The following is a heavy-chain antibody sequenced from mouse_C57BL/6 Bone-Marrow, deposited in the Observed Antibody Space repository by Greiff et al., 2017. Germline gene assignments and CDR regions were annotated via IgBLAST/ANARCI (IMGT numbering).Heavy chain of an antibody. V-gene: IGHV5-12*01. Sequence: EVKLVESGGGLVQPGGSLKLSCAASGFTFSDYYMYWVRQTPEKRLEWVAYISNGGGSTYYPDTVKGRFTISRANAKNTLDRQMSRLKSEDTAMYYCARQVYYGSSYRWYFDVWGTGTTVTVSS. D-gene: IGHD1-1*01. CDR3: ARQVYYGSSYRWYFDV. CDR2: ISNGGGST. CDR1: GFTFSDYY. J-gene: IGHJ1*03.